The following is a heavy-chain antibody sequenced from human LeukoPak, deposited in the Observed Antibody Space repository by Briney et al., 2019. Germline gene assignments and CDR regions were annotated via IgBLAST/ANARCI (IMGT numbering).Heavy chain of an antibody. J-gene: IGHJ4*02. V-gene: IGHV4-28*01. CDR2: IYYTGST. CDR3: AYIAGLRFDY. D-gene: IGHD2-21*01. Sequence: PSETLSLTCAVSGYSISSSNWWGWIRQPPEKGLEWIGYIYYTGSTYYNPPLKSRVTMSVDTSKNQFSLKLSSVTAVDTAVYYCAYIAGLRFDYWGRGVLVTVSS. CDR1: GYSISSSNW.